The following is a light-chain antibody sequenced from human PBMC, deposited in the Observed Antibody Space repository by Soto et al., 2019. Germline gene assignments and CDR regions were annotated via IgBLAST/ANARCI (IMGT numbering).Light chain of an antibody. Sequence: QSVLTQSPSASASLGASVKLTCTLSSGHSTYAIAWHQQQPEKGPRYLMKVNSDGSHNKGDGIPDRFSGSSSGAERYLTISSLQSEDEADYYCQTWSTGIRVFGGGTKLTVL. CDR2: VNSDGSH. V-gene: IGLV4-69*01. J-gene: IGLJ2*01. CDR3: QTWSTGIRV. CDR1: SGHSTYA.